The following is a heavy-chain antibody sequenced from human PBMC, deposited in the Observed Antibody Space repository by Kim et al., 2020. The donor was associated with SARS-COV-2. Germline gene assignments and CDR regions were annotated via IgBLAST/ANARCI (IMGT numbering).Heavy chain of an antibody. CDR1: GYTFKGYY. J-gene: IGHJ4*02. D-gene: IGHD3-10*01. CDR2: INPNSGET. CDR3: ARGLAVSYLDAGSFYGDY. Sequence: ASVKVSCKTSGYTFKGYYLHWVRQAPGQGPEWMGWINPNSGETTYAQKFQAWVLLTRDTSITTAYMELTRLTSGDTAVYYCARGLAVSYLDAGSFYGDYWGQGTLVTVSS. V-gene: IGHV1-2*04.